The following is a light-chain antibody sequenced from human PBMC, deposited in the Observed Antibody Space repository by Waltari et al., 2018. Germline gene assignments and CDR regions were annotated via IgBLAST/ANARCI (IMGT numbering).Light chain of an antibody. CDR2: GKN. CDR3: NSRDSSCNHWL. V-gene: IGLV3-19*01. CDR1: SLRSYY. Sequence: SELTQDPAVSVALGQTVRITCQGDSLRSYYASWYQQKPGQAPVLVIYGKNHRPSGIPDRFPASSSGNTASLTIPGAQAEDAADYYCNSRDSSCNHWLFGGSTKLTVL. J-gene: IGLJ3*02.